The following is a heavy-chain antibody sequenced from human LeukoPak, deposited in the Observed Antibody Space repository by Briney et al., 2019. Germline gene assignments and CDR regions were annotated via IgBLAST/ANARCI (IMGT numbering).Heavy chain of an antibody. CDR3: ARAPLPTNAFDI. J-gene: IGHJ3*02. CDR1: GGSISSGSYY. V-gene: IGHV4-61*02. CDR2: IYTSGST. Sequence: SETLSLTCTVSGGSISSGSYYRSWIRQPAGKGLEWIGRIYTSGSTNYNPSLKSRVTISVDTSKNQFSLKLSSVTAADTAVYYCARAPLPTNAFDIWGQGTMVTVSS.